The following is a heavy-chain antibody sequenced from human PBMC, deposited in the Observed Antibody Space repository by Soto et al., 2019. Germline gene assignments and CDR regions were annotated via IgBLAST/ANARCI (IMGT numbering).Heavy chain of an antibody. CDR1: GGSISSGGYY. CDR3: ARDVIDLVAVAPTYPPYYYGMDV. Sequence: SETLSLTCTVSGGSISSGGYYWSWIRQHPGKGLEWIGYIYYSGSTYYNPSLKSRVTISVDTSKNQFSLKLSSVTAADTAVYYCARDVIDLVAVAPTYPPYYYGMDVWGQGTTVTVSS. J-gene: IGHJ6*02. V-gene: IGHV4-31*03. CDR2: IYYSGST. D-gene: IGHD6-19*01.